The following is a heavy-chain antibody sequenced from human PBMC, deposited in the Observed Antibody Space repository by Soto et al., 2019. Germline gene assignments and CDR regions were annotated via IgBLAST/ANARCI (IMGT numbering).Heavy chain of an antibody. V-gene: IGHV1-3*01. J-gene: IGHJ6*02. Sequence: ASVKVSCKASGYTFTDSAIHWVRQAPGQRLEWMGWINAGNGDTKYSQKLQGRVTMTTDTSTSTAYMELRSLRSDDTAVYYCARDRDTAMVYYYYYGMDVWGQGTTVTVSS. D-gene: IGHD5-18*01. CDR3: ARDRDTAMVYYYYYGMDV. CDR2: INAGNGDT. CDR1: GYTFTDSA.